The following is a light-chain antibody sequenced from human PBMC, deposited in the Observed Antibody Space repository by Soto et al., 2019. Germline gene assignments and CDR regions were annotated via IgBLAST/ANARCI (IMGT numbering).Light chain of an antibody. CDR2: AAS. CDR1: QSVRSSY. CDR3: QQYAQRWT. Sequence: EIVLTQSPGILFLSPGERSTLSCRDSQSVRSSYLAWYQQKPGQAPRLLIYAASDRATGVPARFSGSGSGTEFTLTINSLQSEDFAVYYCQQYAQRWTFGQGTKVDIK. V-gene: IGKV3-20*01. J-gene: IGKJ1*01.